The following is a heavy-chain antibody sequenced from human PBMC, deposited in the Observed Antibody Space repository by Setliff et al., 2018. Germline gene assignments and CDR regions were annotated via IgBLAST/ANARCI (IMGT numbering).Heavy chain of an antibody. D-gene: IGHD6-25*01. Sequence: GESLKISCKGSGDNFTNWIAWVRQMPGRGLEWMGVIYPGDSDTRYSPSFEGQVIISADKSSSSAFLQWNSLKASDTAMYFCARRDFGSDYPLVSWGQGTLVTVSS. CDR2: IYPGDSDT. J-gene: IGHJ4*02. CDR3: ARRDFGSDYPLVS. CDR1: GDNFTNW. V-gene: IGHV5-51*01.